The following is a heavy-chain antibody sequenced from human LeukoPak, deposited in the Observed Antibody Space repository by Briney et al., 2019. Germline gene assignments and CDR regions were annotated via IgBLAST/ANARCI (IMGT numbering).Heavy chain of an antibody. CDR3: ARVFRGFRGYYYMDV. CDR2: INHSGST. V-gene: IGHV4-34*01. D-gene: IGHD3-10*01. Sequence: SETLSLTCAVYGGSFSGYYWSWIRQPPGKGLEWIGEINHSGSTNYNPSLKSRVTISVDTSKNQFSLKLSSVTAADTAVYYCARVFRGFRGYYYMDVWGKGTTVTVSS. J-gene: IGHJ6*03. CDR1: GGSFSGYY.